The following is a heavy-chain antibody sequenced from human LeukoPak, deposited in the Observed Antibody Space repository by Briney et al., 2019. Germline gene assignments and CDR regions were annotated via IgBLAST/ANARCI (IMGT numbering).Heavy chain of an antibody. Sequence: ASVKVSCKASGGTFSSYAISWVRQAPGQGLEWMGGIIPIFGTANYAQKFQGRVTITADKSTSTAYMELSSLRSEDTAVYYCARDGGLLYPLYYYYYMDVWGKGTTVTVSS. CDR1: GGTFSSYA. D-gene: IGHD3-3*01. CDR2: IIPIFGTA. V-gene: IGHV1-69*06. J-gene: IGHJ6*03. CDR3: ARDGGLLYPLYYYYYMDV.